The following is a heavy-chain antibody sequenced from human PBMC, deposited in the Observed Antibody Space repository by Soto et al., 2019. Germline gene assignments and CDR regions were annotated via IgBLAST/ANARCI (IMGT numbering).Heavy chain of an antibody. J-gene: IGHJ6*02. V-gene: IGHV4-61*01. CDR2: IYYSGST. CDR1: GGSVSSGSYY. D-gene: IGHD2-2*02. Sequence: SETLSLTCTVSGGSVSSGSYYWSWVRQPPGKGLEWIGYIYYSGSTNYNPSLKSRVTISVDTSKNQFSLKLSSVTAADTAVYYCARVASPVVPAAIRYYYYYYGIDVWGQGTTVTVSS. CDR3: ARVASPVVPAAIRYYYYYYGIDV.